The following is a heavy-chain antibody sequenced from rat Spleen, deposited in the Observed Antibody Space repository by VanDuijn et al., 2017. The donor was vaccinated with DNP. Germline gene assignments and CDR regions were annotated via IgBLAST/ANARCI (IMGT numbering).Heavy chain of an antibody. CDR1: GFTFSDYY. CDR3: TAGVVDY. CDR2: ISYDGSST. Sequence: EVQLVESGGGLVQPGRSLKLSCAVSGFTFSDYYMAWVRQAPAKGLEWVATISYDGSSTYYRDSVKGRFTISRDNAKSTLYLQRDSLRSEDTATYYCTAGVVDYWGQGVMVTVSS. D-gene: IGHD1-1*01. V-gene: IGHV5-20*01. J-gene: IGHJ2*01.